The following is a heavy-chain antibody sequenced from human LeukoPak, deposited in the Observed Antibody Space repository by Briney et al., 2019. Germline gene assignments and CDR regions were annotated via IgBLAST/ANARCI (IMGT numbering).Heavy chain of an antibody. CDR1: GGSFSGYY. D-gene: IGHD3-22*01. Sequence: PSETVSLTCGVYGGSFSGYYWSWIRQPPGKALEWIGEVNHSGSTNYNPSLKSRVTISVDTSKNQFSLKLSYVTAADTAVYYCARSNYYDSSGYYFSYAFDYWGQGTLVTVSS. CDR3: ARSNYYDSSGYYFSYAFDY. J-gene: IGHJ4*02. V-gene: IGHV4-34*01. CDR2: VNHSGST.